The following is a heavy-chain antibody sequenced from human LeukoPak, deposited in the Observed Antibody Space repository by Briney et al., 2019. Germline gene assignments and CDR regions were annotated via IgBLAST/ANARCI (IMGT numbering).Heavy chain of an antibody. J-gene: IGHJ4*02. CDR2: INHSGST. CDR1: GGSFSGYY. V-gene: IGHV4-34*01. D-gene: IGHD1-26*01. Sequence: SETLSLTCAVYGGSFSGYYWSWIRQPPGKGLEWIGEINHSGSTSYNPSLKSRVTISVDTSKNQFSLKLSSVTAADTAVYYCARLIVGATDFDYWGQGTVVTVSS. CDR3: ARLIVGATDFDY.